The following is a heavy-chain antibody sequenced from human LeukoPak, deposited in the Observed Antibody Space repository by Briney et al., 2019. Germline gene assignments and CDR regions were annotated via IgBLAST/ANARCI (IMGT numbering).Heavy chain of an antibody. V-gene: IGHV3-30*04. CDR3: ASGYSSGWYGNYFDY. CDR1: GFTFSSYA. CDR2: ISYDGSNK. Sequence: GGSLRLSCAASGFTFSSYAMHWVRQAPGKGLEWVAVISYDGSNKYYADSVKGRFTISRDNSKNTLYLQMNSLRAEDTAVYYCASGYSSGWYGNYFDYWGQGTLVTVSS. D-gene: IGHD6-19*01. J-gene: IGHJ4*02.